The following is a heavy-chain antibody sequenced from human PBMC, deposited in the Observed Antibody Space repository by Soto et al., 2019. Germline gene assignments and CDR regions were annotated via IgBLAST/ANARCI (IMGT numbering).Heavy chain of an antibody. V-gene: IGHV5-10-1*01. CDR2: IDPSDSYT. Sequence: EVQLVQSGAEVKKPGESLRISCKGSGYSFTSYWISWVRQMPGKGLEWMGRIDPSDSYTNYSPSFQGHVTIPADKSINTALLQWSSLKASDTAMYYCARLYYYGSGSYSPDYWGQGTLVTVSS. CDR1: GYSFTSYW. CDR3: ARLYYYGSGSYSPDY. D-gene: IGHD3-10*01. J-gene: IGHJ4*02.